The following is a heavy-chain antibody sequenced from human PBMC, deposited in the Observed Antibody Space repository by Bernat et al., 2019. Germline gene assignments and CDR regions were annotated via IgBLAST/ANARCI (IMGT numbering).Heavy chain of an antibody. Sequence: QVQLVESGGGVVQPGRSLRLSCAASGFTFSSYAMHWVRQAPGKGLEWVAVISYDGSNKYYADSVKGRFTISRDNSKNTLYLQMNSLRAEDTAVYYCARDALWGGGKFGYYGMDVWGQGTTVTVSS. CDR1: GFTFSSYA. D-gene: IGHD4-23*01. CDR2: ISYDGSNK. V-gene: IGHV3-30-3*01. J-gene: IGHJ6*02. CDR3: ARDALWGGGKFGYYGMDV.